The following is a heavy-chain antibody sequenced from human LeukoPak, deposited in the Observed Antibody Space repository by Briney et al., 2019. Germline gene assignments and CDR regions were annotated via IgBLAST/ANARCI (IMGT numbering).Heavy chain of an antibody. J-gene: IGHJ4*02. CDR3: ARAVGSSSWYPIDS. D-gene: IGHD6-13*01. CDR2: INPSDGST. CDR1: GYTFTSYY. V-gene: IGHV1-46*01. Sequence: ASVKVSCKASGYTFTSYYMHWVRHAPGQGLEWMGIINPSDGSTTYGQKFQGRVTMTRDTSTSTVYMEVSSLRSEDTAVYYCARAVGSSSWYPIDSWGQGTLVTVSS.